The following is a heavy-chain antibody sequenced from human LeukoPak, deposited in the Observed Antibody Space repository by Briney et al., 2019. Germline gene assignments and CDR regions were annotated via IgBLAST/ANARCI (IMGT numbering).Heavy chain of an antibody. CDR1: GFTFSDYY. CDR3: ARDHCSSTSCYIGY. Sequence: GGSLRLSCAASGFTFSDYYMSWIRQAPGKGLEWVSYISSSGSTIYYADSVKGRFTISRHNAKNSLYLQMSSLRAEDTAVYYCARDHCSSTSCYIGYWGQGTLVTVSS. V-gene: IGHV3-11*01. J-gene: IGHJ4*02. CDR2: ISSSGSTI. D-gene: IGHD2-2*02.